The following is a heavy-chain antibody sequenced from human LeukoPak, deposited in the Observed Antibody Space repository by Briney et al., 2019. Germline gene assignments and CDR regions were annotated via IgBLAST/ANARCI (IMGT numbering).Heavy chain of an antibody. J-gene: IGHJ4*02. CDR2: IYYSGST. V-gene: IGHV4-59*08. CDR1: GGSISSYY. D-gene: IGHD3-9*01. CDR3: ARRRPILTGAYFDY. Sequence: PSETLSLTCTVSGGSISSYYWSWFRQPPGKGLEWIGYIYYSGSTNYNPSLKSRVTISVDTSKNQFSLKLSSVTAADTAVYYCARRRPILTGAYFDYWGQGTLVTVSS.